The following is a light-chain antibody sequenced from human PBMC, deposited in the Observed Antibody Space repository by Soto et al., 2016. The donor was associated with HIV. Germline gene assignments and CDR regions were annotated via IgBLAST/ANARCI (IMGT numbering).Light chain of an antibody. V-gene: IGKV1-5*03. CDR2: KAS. CDR1: QSISSW. CDR3: QQYNSYSRWT. Sequence: DIRMTQSPSTLSASVGDRVTITCRASQSISSWLAWYQQKPGKAPKVLIYKASSLESGVPSRFSGSGSGTEFTLTISSLQPDDFATYYCQQYNSYSRWTFGQGTKVEIK. J-gene: IGKJ1*01.